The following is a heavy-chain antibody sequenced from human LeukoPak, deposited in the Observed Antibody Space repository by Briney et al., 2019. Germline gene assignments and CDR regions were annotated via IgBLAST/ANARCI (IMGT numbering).Heavy chain of an antibody. CDR2: IYYSGST. Sequence: SETLSLTCTVSGGSISSGGYYWSWIRQHPGKGLEWIGYIYYSGSTYYNLSLKSRVTISVDTSKNQFSLKLSSVTAADTAVYYCARVERDCTNGVCYGDYYFDYWGQGTLVTVSS. D-gene: IGHD2-8*01. CDR3: ARVERDCTNGVCYGDYYFDY. V-gene: IGHV4-31*03. J-gene: IGHJ4*02. CDR1: GGSISSGGYY.